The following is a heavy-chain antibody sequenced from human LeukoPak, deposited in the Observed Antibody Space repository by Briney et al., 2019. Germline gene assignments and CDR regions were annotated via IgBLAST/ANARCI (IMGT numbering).Heavy chain of an antibody. D-gene: IGHD3-10*01. CDR3: ARDVSGGGILWLGDQKKKGYYYYGMDV. Sequence: ASVKVSCKASGYTFSNYGITWVRQAPGQGLEWMGWISAYSGNTNYAQKLQGRVTMTTDTSTSTVYMELRSLRSDDTAVYYCARDVSGGGILWLGDQKKKGYYYYGMDVWGQGTTVTVSS. CDR1: GYTFSNYG. V-gene: IGHV1-18*01. CDR2: ISAYSGNT. J-gene: IGHJ6*02.